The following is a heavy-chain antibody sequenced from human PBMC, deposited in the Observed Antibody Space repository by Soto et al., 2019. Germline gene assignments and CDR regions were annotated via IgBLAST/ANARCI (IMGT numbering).Heavy chain of an antibody. Sequence: VSSVRFSCNASGYTFTRCGISWVRQAPGQVLECLVWINPDNGNTNDXXHLQGRVXXAADRSTSTAXVDLRXLGCDDTAVYYCARDQGITTFGVCSMYYYGMDVXX. CDR3: ARDQGITTFGVCSMYYYGMDV. D-gene: IGHD3-3*01. J-gene: IGHJ6*02. CDR1: GYTFTRCG. V-gene: IGHV1-18*01. CDR2: INPDNGNT.